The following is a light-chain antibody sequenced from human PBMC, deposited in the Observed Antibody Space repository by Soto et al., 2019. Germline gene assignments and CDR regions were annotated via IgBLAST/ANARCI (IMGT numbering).Light chain of an antibody. J-gene: IGLJ1*01. CDR3: QSYGSSLSGSV. CDR2: GNS. CDR1: RPNNGTDSD. V-gene: IGLV1-40*01. Sequence: GSRPNNGTDSDVHWYQPLPGTAPQLLIYGNSNRPSGVPDRFSGSKSGTSASLAITGLQAEDGADYYCQSYGSSLSGSVFGTGTKVTAL.